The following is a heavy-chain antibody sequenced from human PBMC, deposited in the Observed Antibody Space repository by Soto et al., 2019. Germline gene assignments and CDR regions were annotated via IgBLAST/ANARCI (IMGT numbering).Heavy chain of an antibody. J-gene: IGHJ4*02. CDR2: IYYNGST. CDR3: ARYRISGSWSKFDY. Sequence: QVLLQESGPGLMKPSQTLSLTCTVSGLTISSASYYWSWIRQHPGKGLVWVGNIYYNGSTYYSPSVESRVTLGVDTSKNQFSLRLASVTAADTAVYYCARYRISGSWSKFDYWGQGTLVTVSS. V-gene: IGHV4-31*03. CDR1: GLTISSASYY. D-gene: IGHD6-13*01.